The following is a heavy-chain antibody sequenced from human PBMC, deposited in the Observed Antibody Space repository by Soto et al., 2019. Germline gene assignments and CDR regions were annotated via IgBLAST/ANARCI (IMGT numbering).Heavy chain of an antibody. J-gene: IGHJ6*02. V-gene: IGHV3-53*01. CDR2: IYSGGST. D-gene: IGHD3-3*01. Sequence: GESLKISFAASGVTVSSNYISLVRQAPGKGLEWVSVIYSGGSTYYADSVKGRFTISRDNSKNTLYLQMNSMRAEDTAVYYCARDKDFWSGSQSWYYGMDVWGQGTTVTVSS. CDR1: GVTVSSNY. CDR3: ARDKDFWSGSQSWYYGMDV.